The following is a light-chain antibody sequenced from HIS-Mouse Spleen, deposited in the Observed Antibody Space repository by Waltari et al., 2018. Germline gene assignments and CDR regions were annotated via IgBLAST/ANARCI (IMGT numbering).Light chain of an antibody. J-gene: IGLJ3*02. CDR3: CSYAGSYTWV. CDR2: VVS. Sequence: QSALTQPRSVSGSPGQSVTISCTGTSSDDGGYNYVSWYQQHPGKAPKLMIYVVSKRPSGVPDRFSGYKSGNTASLTISGLQAEDEADYYCCSYAGSYTWVFGGGTKLTVL. CDR1: SSDDGGYNY. V-gene: IGLV2-11*01.